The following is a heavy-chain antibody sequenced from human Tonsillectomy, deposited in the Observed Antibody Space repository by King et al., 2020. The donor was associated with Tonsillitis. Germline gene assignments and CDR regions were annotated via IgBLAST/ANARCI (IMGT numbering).Heavy chain of an antibody. Sequence: VQLVESGGGVVQPGRSLRLSCAASGFTFSNYAMHWVRQAPGKGLEWVAVISYDGSNKYYADSVKGRFTISRDNSKNTLFLQMNSLSAEDTAVYYCAKDPTTVTYWYFDLWGRGTLVTVSS. CDR1: GFTFSNYA. CDR2: ISYDGSNK. V-gene: IGHV3-30*01. J-gene: IGHJ2*01. CDR3: AKDPTTVTYWYFDL. D-gene: IGHD4-17*01.